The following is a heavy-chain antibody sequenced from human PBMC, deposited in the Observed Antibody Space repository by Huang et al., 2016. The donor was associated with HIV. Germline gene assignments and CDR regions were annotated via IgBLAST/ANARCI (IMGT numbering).Heavy chain of an antibody. CDR2: ISYDGRKS. CDR3: TFNGMVRGIASDH. CDR1: GITFNNYC. J-gene: IGHJ4*02. V-gene: IGHV3-30*03. D-gene: IGHD3-10*01. Sequence: QVQLVESGGGVVDLGRSLSLSCAASGITFNNYCIYWVGQAHGKEPKWVAVISYDGRKSFYAESLKGRFTISRDNSKSTLYLQMTNLGLDDTAIYYCTFNGMVRGIASDHWGPGTLVTVSS.